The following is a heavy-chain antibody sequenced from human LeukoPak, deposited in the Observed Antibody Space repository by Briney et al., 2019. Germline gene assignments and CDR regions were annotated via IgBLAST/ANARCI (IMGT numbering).Heavy chain of an antibody. D-gene: IGHD2-2*02. J-gene: IGHJ3*01. CDR2: MYPDDSDT. V-gene: IGHV5-51*01. CDR1: GYSFTNYW. CDR3: AGHSFDTVDAFDV. Sequence: GESLKISCKGSGYSFTNYWIGWVRQMPGKGLEWMGNMYPDDSDTRYSPSFQGQVTISVDKSISTAYLQWRSLRASDTAMYFCAGHSFDTVDAFDVWGQGTIVTVSA.